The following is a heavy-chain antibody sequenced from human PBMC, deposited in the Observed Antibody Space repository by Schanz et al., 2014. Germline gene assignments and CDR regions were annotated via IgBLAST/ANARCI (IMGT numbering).Heavy chain of an antibody. CDR1: GGTFSSDT. CDR2: IVPIAGIT. V-gene: IGHV1-69*08. CDR3: AREVGLYDRGWFDP. D-gene: IGHD3-22*01. J-gene: IGHJ5*02. Sequence: QILLVQPGPEVKKPGTSVKVSCKASGGTFSSDTFSWVRQAPGQGLEWMGRIVPIAGITNYAQRFQGRVTITADKSSDTAYMELSSLRSEDTAVYYCAREVGLYDRGWFDPWGQGILVTVSS.